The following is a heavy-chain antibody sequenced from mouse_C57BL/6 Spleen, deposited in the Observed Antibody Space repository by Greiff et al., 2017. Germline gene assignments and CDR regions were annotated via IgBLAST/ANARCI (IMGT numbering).Heavy chain of an antibody. CDR2: IYPGAGDT. CDR3: TKIFDGAKTY. Sequence: QVQLQQSGPELVKPGASVKISCKASGYAFSSSWMNWVKQRPGKGLEWIGRIYPGAGDTNYNGKFKGKATLTADKSSSTAYMQLSSLTSEDSAVYFCTKIFDGAKTYWGQGTLVTVAA. J-gene: IGHJ3*01. D-gene: IGHD1-1*02. CDR1: GYAFSSSW. V-gene: IGHV1-82*01.